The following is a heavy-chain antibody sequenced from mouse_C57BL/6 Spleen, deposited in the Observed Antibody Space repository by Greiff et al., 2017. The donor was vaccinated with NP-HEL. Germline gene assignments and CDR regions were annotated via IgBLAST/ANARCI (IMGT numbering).Heavy chain of an antibody. J-gene: IGHJ3*01. V-gene: IGHV1-9*01. CDR3: ARSRYYYGSSWFAY. D-gene: IGHD1-1*01. Sequence: QVQLQQSGAELMKPGASVKLSCKAPGYTFTGSWIEWVKQRPGHGLEWIGEILPGRGSTNYNEKFKGKATFTADTSSNTAYMQLSSLTTEDSAIYYCARSRYYYGSSWFAYWGQGTLVTVSA. CDR1: GYTFTGSW. CDR2: ILPGRGST.